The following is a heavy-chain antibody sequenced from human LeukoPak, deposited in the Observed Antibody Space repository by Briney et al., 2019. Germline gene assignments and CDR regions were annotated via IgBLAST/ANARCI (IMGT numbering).Heavy chain of an antibody. CDR3: AREIPSPYNWFDP. V-gene: IGHV4-30-4*01. CDR1: GGSISSGDYY. Sequence: PSETLSLTCTVSGGSISSGDYYWSWIRQPPGKGLEWIGYIYYSGSTYYNPSLKSRVTISVDTSKNQFSLKLSSVTAADTAVYYCAREIPSPYNWFDPWGQGTLVTVSS. J-gene: IGHJ5*02. CDR2: IYYSGST.